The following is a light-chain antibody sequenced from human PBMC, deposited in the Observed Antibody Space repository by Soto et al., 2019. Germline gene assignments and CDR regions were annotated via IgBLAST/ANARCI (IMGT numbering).Light chain of an antibody. CDR2: DAS. CDR1: QSITIW. Sequence: DIQMTQSPSTLSASVGDRVTITCWASQSITIWLAWYQQKPGKAPKLLIYDASSLESGVPSRFSGSGYGTEFTLTINSLQPDDFATYYCQHYDHYSPNTFGQGTKLEI. CDR3: QHYDHYSPNT. V-gene: IGKV1-5*01. J-gene: IGKJ2*01.